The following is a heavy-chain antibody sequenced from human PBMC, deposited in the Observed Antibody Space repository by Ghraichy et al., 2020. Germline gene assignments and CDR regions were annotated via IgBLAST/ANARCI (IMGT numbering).Heavy chain of an antibody. V-gene: IGHV4-34*01. Sequence: SETLSLTCAVYGGSFSGYYWSWIRQPPGKGLEWIGEINHSGSTNYNPSLKSRVTISVDTSKNQFSLKLSSVTAADTAVYYCASYRGVYYYYYMDVWGKGTTVTVSS. J-gene: IGHJ6*03. D-gene: IGHD3-16*02. CDR3: ASYRGVYYYYYMDV. CDR2: INHSGST. CDR1: GGSFSGYY.